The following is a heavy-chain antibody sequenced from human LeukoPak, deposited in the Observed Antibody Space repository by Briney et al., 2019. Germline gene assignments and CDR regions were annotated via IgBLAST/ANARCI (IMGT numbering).Heavy chain of an antibody. V-gene: IGHV3-7*01. J-gene: IGHJ4*02. Sequence: GGSLRLSCAASGFTFSSYWMSWVRQAPGKGLEWVANIKQDGSEKYYMDSVKGRFTISRDNAKNSLYLQTNSLRAEDTAVYYCARRQGSYFDTSGYYYGWGQGTLVTVSS. CDR3: ARRQGSYFDTSGYYYG. D-gene: IGHD3-22*01. CDR2: IKQDGSEK. CDR1: GFTFSSYW.